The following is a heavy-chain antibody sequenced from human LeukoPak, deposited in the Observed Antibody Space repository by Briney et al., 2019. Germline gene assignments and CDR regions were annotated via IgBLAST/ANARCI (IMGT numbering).Heavy chain of an antibody. CDR3: ARDAF. CDR2: VNPSGGST. J-gene: IGHJ4*02. Sequence: ASVKVSCKTSGYSFSTVYIHWVRQAPGQGLEWMGMVNPSGGSTISAQRFQDRVNMTTDTSTRTVYMEMTGLTSDDTGIYYCARDAFWGQGTQVTVSS. V-gene: IGHV1-46*01. CDR1: GYSFSTVY. D-gene: IGHD3-3*02.